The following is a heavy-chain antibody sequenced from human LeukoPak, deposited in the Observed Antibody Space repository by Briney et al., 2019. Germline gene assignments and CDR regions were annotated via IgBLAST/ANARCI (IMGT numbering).Heavy chain of an antibody. CDR3: ARDTGVRGSFGWFDP. CDR1: LDSVSSNSAA. J-gene: IGHJ5*02. V-gene: IGHV6-1*01. D-gene: IGHD2-15*01. CDR2: TYYRSKWDN. Sequence: SQTLSLTCAISLDSVSSNSAAWNWIRQSPSRGLEWLGRTYYRSKWDNDYAVSVKSRITINPDTSKNQFTLHLNSVTPEDTAVYYCARDTGVRGSFGWFDPWGQGTLVTVSS.